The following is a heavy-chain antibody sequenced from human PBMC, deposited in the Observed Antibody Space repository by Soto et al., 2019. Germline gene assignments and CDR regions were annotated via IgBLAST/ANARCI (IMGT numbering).Heavy chain of an antibody. V-gene: IGHV4-39*01. CDR1: GGSISSSSYY. J-gene: IGHJ6*02. CDR2: IYYSGST. D-gene: IGHD3-22*01. CDR3: ARRLYYDSSGFEGGGMDV. Sequence: SEPLSLTCTVSGGSISSSSYYWGWIRQPPGKRLEWIGSIYYSGSTYYNPTLKSRVTISVDTSKNQFSLKLSSVTAADTAVYYCARRLYYDSSGFEGGGMDVWGQGTTVTVSS.